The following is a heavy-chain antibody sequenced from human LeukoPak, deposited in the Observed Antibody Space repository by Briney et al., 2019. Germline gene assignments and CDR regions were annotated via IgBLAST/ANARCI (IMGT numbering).Heavy chain of an antibody. Sequence: GGSLRLSCVASGFTFTSYGTHWVRQAPGKGLEWMAVISYDGSNKYYADSVKGRFTISRDNSKNTLYLQMNSLRAEDTAVYYCAKDRGIVVVPAAMQVDYWGQGTLVTVSS. CDR3: AKDRGIVVVPAAMQVDY. CDR2: ISYDGSNK. D-gene: IGHD2-2*01. V-gene: IGHV3-30*18. CDR1: GFTFTSYG. J-gene: IGHJ4*02.